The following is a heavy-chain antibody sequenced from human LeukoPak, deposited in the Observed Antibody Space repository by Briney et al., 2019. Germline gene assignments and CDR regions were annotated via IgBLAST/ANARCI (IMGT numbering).Heavy chain of an antibody. Sequence: PGGSLRLSCAASGFTFSSYSMNWVRQAPGKGLEWVSSISSSSSYIYYADSVKGRFTISRDNAKNSLYLQMNSLRAEDTAVYYCAGDKDYSYGYFDYWGQGTLVTVSS. CDR3: AGDKDYSYGYFDY. CDR1: GFTFSSYS. J-gene: IGHJ4*02. CDR2: ISSSSSYI. D-gene: IGHD5-18*01. V-gene: IGHV3-21*01.